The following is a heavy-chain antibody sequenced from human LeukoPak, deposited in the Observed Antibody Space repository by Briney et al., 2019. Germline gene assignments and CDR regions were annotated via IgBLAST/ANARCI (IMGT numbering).Heavy chain of an antibody. J-gene: IGHJ3*02. CDR1: GFTFSSYE. CDR2: ISSSGSTI. D-gene: IGHD3-22*01. CDR3: ARVKYYYDSSGGGDHDAFDI. Sequence: GGSLRLSCAASGFTFSSYEMNWVRQAPGKGLEWVSYISSSGSTIYYADSVKGRFTISRDNAKNSLYLQMNSLRAEDTAVYYCARVKYYYDSSGGGDHDAFDIWGQGTMVTVSS. V-gene: IGHV3-48*03.